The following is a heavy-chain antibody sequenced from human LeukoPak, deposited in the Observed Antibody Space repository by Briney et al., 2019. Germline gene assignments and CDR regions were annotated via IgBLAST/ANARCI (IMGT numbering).Heavy chain of an antibody. CDR1: GFTFSSYG. V-gene: IGHV3-30*02. J-gene: IGHJ6*03. CDR2: IRYDGSNK. D-gene: IGHD6-13*01. Sequence: GGSLRPSCAASGFTFSSYGMHWVRQAPGKGLEWVAFIRYDGSNKYYADSVKGRFTISRDNSKNTLYLQMNSLRAEDTAVYYCAKNAKYSSSWYPRSDYYYYYMDVWGKGTTVTVSS. CDR3: AKNAKYSSSWYPRSDYYYYYMDV.